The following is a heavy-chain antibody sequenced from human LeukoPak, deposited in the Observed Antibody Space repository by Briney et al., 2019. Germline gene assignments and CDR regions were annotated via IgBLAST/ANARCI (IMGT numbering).Heavy chain of an antibody. J-gene: IGHJ5*02. CDR1: GGTFSSYA. V-gene: IGHV1-69*13. D-gene: IGHD6-13*01. CDR2: IIPIFGTA. CDR3: ARVSQQQVLGWFDP. Sequence: GASVKVSCKASGGTFSSYAISWVRQAPGQGLEWMGGIIPIFGTANYAQEFQGRVTITADESTSTAYMELSSLRSEDTAVYYCARVSQQQVLGWFDPWGQGTLVTVSS.